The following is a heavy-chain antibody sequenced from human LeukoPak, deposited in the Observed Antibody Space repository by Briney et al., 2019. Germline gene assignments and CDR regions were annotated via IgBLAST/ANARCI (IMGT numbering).Heavy chain of an antibody. D-gene: IGHD3-22*01. Sequence: SETLSLTCTVSAGTSSSGSYDRSWIRQPPEKRLELIGRIYTSGSTNYNHSINTLVTISLDTSANHVSLKLSSVTAADAGVYYCASVTAGGYYNYWGQGTLVTVSS. J-gene: IGHJ4*02. CDR1: AGTSSSGSYD. CDR3: ASVTAGGYYNY. CDR2: IYTSGST. V-gene: IGHV4-61*02.